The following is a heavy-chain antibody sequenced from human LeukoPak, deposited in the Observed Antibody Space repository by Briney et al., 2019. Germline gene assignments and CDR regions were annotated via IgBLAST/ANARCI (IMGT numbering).Heavy chain of an antibody. J-gene: IGHJ4*02. Sequence: GGSLRLSCAASGSTFSSYAMSWVRQAPGKGLEWVSAISGSGGSTYYADSVKGRFTISRDNSKNTLYLQMNSLRAEDTAVYYCAKDLQSGYASYYFDYWGQGTLVTVSS. V-gene: IGHV3-23*01. D-gene: IGHD5-12*01. CDR1: GSTFSSYA. CDR2: ISGSGGST. CDR3: AKDLQSGYASYYFDY.